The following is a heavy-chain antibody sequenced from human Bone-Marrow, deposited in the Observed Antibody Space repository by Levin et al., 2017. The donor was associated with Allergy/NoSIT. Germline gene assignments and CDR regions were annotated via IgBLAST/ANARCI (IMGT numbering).Heavy chain of an antibody. CDR1: GFTFSSYA. V-gene: IGHV3-30-3*01. CDR2: ISYDGSNK. D-gene: IGHD5-18*01. CDR3: AREGPKSYGLDY. J-gene: IGHJ4*02. Sequence: GESLKISCAASGFTFSSYAMHWVRQAPGKGLEWVAVISYDGSNKYYADSVKGRFTISRDNSKNTLYLQMNSLRAEDTAVYYCAREGPKSYGLDYWGQGTLVTVSS.